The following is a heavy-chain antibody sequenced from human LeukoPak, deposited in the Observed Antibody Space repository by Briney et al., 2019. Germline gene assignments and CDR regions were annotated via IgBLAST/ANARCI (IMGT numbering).Heavy chain of an antibody. D-gene: IGHD2-2*01. CDR2: ISGSGGNT. V-gene: IGHV3-23*01. Sequence: GGSLRLSCAASGFTFSSYAMSWVRQAPGKGLEWVSSISGSGGNTYYADSVKGRFTISRDNSKNTLYLQMNSLRAEDTAVYYCAKLVRIVVVPALFDSWGQGILITVSS. CDR3: AKLVRIVVVPALFDS. J-gene: IGHJ4*02. CDR1: GFTFSSYA.